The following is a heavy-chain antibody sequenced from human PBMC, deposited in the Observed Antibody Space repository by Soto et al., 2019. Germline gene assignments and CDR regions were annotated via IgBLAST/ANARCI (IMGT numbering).Heavy chain of an antibody. V-gene: IGHV4-39*02. Sequence: SETLSLTCSVSGGSISSTTHYSGWIRQPPGKGLEWIGSIYYSGTTYYNPSLKSRVTISVDTSKNQFSLKLSSVTAADTAVYYCARDNGSFTGWFDPWGQGTLVIVSS. D-gene: IGHD1-26*01. CDR3: ARDNGSFTGWFDP. CDR1: GGSISSTTHY. CDR2: IYYSGTT. J-gene: IGHJ5*02.